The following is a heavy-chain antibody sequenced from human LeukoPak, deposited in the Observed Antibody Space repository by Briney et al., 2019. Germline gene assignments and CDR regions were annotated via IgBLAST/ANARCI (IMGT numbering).Heavy chain of an antibody. V-gene: IGHV1-18*01. D-gene: IGHD2-8*01. CDR1: GYTFTNFG. Sequence: GASVNVSCKASGYTFTNFGISWVRQAPGQGLEWMGWISPYKGNTDYAQNLQGRVTMTTDTSTSTAYMELRSLRSDDTAVYYCAKALVLNVYAPIYWGQGTLVTVSS. CDR2: ISPYKGNT. CDR3: AKALVLNVYAPIY. J-gene: IGHJ4*02.